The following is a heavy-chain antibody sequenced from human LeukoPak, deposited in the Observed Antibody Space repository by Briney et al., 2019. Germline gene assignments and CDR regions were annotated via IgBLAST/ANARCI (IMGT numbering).Heavy chain of an antibody. D-gene: IGHD3-10*01. J-gene: IGHJ5*02. Sequence: SETLSLTCAVYGGSFSGYYWGWIRPPPGKGLGWIGEINHSGSTNYNPSLKSRVTISVDTSKNQFSLKLSSVTAADTAVYYCARGRKVTMVRGVRYNWFDPWGQGTLVTVSS. CDR2: INHSGST. CDR3: ARGRKVTMVRGVRYNWFDP. V-gene: IGHV4-34*01. CDR1: GGSFSGYY.